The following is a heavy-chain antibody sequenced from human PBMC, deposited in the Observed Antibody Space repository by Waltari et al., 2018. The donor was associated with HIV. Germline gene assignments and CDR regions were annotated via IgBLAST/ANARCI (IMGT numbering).Heavy chain of an antibody. CDR3: ARGVGGSYQKTDLDY. J-gene: IGHJ4*02. CDR1: GFTFSSYW. V-gene: IGHV3-7*01. Sequence: EVQLVESGGGLVQPGGSLRLSCAASGFTFSSYWMSWVRQAPGKGLEWVANIKQDGSEKYYVDSVKGRFTISRDNAKNSLYLQMNSLRAEDTAVYYCARGVGGSYQKTDLDYWGQGTLVTVSS. CDR2: IKQDGSEK. D-gene: IGHD1-26*01.